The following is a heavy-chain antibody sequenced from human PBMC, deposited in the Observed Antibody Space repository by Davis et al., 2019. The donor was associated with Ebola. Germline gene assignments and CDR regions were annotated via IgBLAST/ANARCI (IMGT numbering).Heavy chain of an antibody. CDR1: GGSFSGYY. V-gene: IGHV4-34*01. D-gene: IGHD5-18*01. CDR2: INHSGST. Sequence: SETLSLTCAVYGGSFSGYYWSWIRQPPGKGLEWIGEINHSGSTNYNPSLKSRVTISVDTSKNQFSLKLSSVTAADTAVYYCARQLWLQHLDYWGQGTLVTVSS. J-gene: IGHJ4*02. CDR3: ARQLWLQHLDY.